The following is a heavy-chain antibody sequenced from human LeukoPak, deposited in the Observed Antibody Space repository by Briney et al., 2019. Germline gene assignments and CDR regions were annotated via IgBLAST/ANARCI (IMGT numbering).Heavy chain of an antibody. CDR2: IKQDGSEE. D-gene: IGHD4-11*01. V-gene: IGHV3-7*01. CDR1: GFTFSSYW. J-gene: IGHJ6*03. CDR3: ARDPGDYSNYETHYYMDV. Sequence: PGGSLRLSCAASGFTFSSYWMSWVRQAPGKGLEWVANIKQDGSEEYYVGSVKGRFTISRDNAKNSLYLQMNSLRAEDTAVYYCARDPGDYSNYETHYYMDVWGKGTTVTVSS.